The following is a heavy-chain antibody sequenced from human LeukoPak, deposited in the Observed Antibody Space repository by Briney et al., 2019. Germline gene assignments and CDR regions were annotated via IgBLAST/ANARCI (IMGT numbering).Heavy chain of an antibody. J-gene: IGHJ3*02. D-gene: IGHD2-15*01. V-gene: IGHV3-48*03. CDR3: ARERMNAFDI. Sequence: TGGSLRLSCAASGFTFSSFEMNWVRQAPGKGLEWVSYISSGGSTIYFADSVRGRSTISRDNAKSSLFLQINSLRVEDTAVYYCARERMNAFDIWGQGTMVTVSS. CDR1: GFTFSSFE. CDR2: ISSGGSTI.